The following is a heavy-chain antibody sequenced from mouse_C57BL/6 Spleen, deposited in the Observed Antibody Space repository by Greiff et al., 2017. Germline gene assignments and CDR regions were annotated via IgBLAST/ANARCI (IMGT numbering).Heavy chain of an antibody. Sequence: VQLQQSGPELVKPGASVTISCKASGYAFSSSWMNWVKPRPGKGLEWIGRIYPGDGDTNYNGKFKGKATLTADKSSSTAYMKLSSLTSEDSAVYSSAKDDHIYYYGYYWGQGTTLTVSS. CDR3: AKDDHIYYYGYY. CDR2: IYPGDGDT. CDR1: GYAFSSSW. V-gene: IGHV1-82*01. D-gene: IGHD1-1*01. J-gene: IGHJ2*01.